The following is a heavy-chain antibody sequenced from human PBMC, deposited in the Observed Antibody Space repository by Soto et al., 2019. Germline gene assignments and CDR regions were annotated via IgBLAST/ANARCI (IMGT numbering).Heavy chain of an antibody. CDR1: GASISGFY. V-gene: IGHV4-4*07. CDR3: VCEGTKNLRGWFDP. CDR2: IYATGTT. J-gene: IGHJ5*02. Sequence: SETLTLTCTVSGASISGFYLSWLRKSAGKGLEWIGRIYATGTTDYNPSLKRRVMMSVDTTTKQFSLQLRSVIAADATAYYYVCEGTKNLRGWFDPWGQGISVTVSS. D-gene: IGHD1-1*01.